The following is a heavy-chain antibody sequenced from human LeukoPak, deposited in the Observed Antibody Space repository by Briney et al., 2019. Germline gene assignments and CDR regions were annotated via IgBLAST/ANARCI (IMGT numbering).Heavy chain of an antibody. CDR2: ISGSGGST. D-gene: IGHD2-15*01. V-gene: IGHV3-23*01. CDR1: GFTFSSYA. CDR3: AKDLGCSGGSCYSGLGGIDP. J-gene: IGHJ5*02. Sequence: GGSLTLSCAASGFTFSSYAMSWVRQAPGKGLEWVSAISGSGGSTYYADSVKGRFTISRDNSKNTLYLQMNSLRAEGTAVYYCAKDLGCSGGSCYSGLGGIDPWGQGTLVTVSS.